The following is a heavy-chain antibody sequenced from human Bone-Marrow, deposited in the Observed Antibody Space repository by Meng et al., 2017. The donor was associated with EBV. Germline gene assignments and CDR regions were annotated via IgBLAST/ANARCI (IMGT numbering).Heavy chain of an antibody. CDR2: INPSGGST. Sequence: VRLVKSGGEVKKPGASVKVSCKASGYTFTSYYMHWVRQAPGQGPEWMGIINPSGGSTSYAQKFQGRVTMTRDTSTSTVYMELSSLRSEDTAVYYCARVRAVADQRGSFDYWGQGTLVTVSS. CDR3: ARVRAVADQRGSFDY. V-gene: IGHV1-46*01. J-gene: IGHJ4*02. CDR1: GYTFTSYY. D-gene: IGHD6-19*01.